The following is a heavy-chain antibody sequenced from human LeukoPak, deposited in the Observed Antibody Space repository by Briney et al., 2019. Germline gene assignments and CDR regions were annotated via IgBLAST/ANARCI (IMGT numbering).Heavy chain of an antibody. D-gene: IGHD3-22*01. Sequence: ASVKVSCKASGYTFTSYGISWVRQAPGQGLEWMGWISAYNGNTNSAQKLQGRVTMTTDTSTSTAYMELRSLRSDDTAVYYCARWGRYYYDSSGQNWFDPWGQGTLVTVSS. CDR3: ARWGRYYYDSSGQNWFDP. J-gene: IGHJ5*02. V-gene: IGHV1-18*01. CDR1: GYTFTSYG. CDR2: ISAYNGNT.